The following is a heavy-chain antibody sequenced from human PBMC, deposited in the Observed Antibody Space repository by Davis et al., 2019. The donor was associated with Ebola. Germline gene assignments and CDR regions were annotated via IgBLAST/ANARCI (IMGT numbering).Heavy chain of an antibody. CDR2: IKQDGSEK. V-gene: IGHV3-7*01. J-gene: IGHJ4*02. D-gene: IGHD2-2*01. CDR3: ARVRRYCSSTSCYFSDY. Sequence: GESLKISCAASGFTFGDYWMTWVRQAPGKGLEWVANIKQDGSEKYYVDSVKGRFTISRDNAKNSLYLQMNSLRAEDTAVYYCARVRRYCSSTSCYFSDYWGQGTLVTVSS. CDR1: GFTFGDYW.